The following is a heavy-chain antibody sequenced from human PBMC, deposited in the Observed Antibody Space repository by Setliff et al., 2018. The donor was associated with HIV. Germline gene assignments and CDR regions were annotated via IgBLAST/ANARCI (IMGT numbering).Heavy chain of an antibody. V-gene: IGHV5-51*01. Sequence: PGESLKISCKTSGYNFATYYITWVRQMPGKGLEWIGRINPGDSDTGYSPSFQGQVTISADKSISTTYLQWSSLKASDTAMYYCARRMWQQDSKFMYYFDYWGQGTLVTVSS. D-gene: IGHD6-13*01. J-gene: IGHJ4*02. CDR3: ARRMWQQDSKFMYYFDY. CDR2: INPGDSDT. CDR1: GYNFATYY.